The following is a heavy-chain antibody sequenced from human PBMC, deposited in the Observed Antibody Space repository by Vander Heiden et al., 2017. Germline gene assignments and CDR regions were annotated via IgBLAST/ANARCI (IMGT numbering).Heavy chain of an antibody. CDR1: GRAFSSYA. V-gene: IGHV1-69*01. J-gene: IGHJ5*02. Sequence: QVQLVQSGAEVKKPGSPLQVSCKASGRAFSSYAISWGRQATGQGLEWMGGIIPIFGTANYAQKFQGRVTITADESTSTAYMELSSLRSEDTAVYYCARGDYGGNSVFDPWGQGTLVTVSS. CDR3: ARGDYGGNSVFDP. CDR2: IIPIFGTA. D-gene: IGHD4-17*01.